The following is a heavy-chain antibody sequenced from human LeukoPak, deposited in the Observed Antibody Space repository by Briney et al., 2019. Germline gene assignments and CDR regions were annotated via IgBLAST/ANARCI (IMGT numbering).Heavy chain of an antibody. CDR1: GGSISSSSYY. J-gene: IGHJ4*02. CDR2: IYYSGST. Sequence: SETLSLTCTVSGGSISSSSYYWGWIRQPPGKGLEWIGSIYYSGSTYYNPSLKSRVTISVDTSKNQFSLKLSSVTAADTAVYYCARDRPYSSSWPNLDYWGQGTLVTVSS. CDR3: ARDRPYSSSWPNLDY. D-gene: IGHD6-13*01. V-gene: IGHV4-39*07.